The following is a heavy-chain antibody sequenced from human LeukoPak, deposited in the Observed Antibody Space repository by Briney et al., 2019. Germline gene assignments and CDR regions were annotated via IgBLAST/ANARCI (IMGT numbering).Heavy chain of an antibody. Sequence: GGSLRLSCAASGFTFSSNAMSGVRQAPGKGLEWVSAISGSGGSTYYADSVKGRFTISRDNSKNTLYLQMNSLRAEDTAVYYCAKSYDFWSGYYTAYWGQGTLVTVSS. J-gene: IGHJ4*02. CDR1: GFTFSSNA. CDR2: ISGSGGST. D-gene: IGHD3-3*01. V-gene: IGHV3-23*01. CDR3: AKSYDFWSGYYTAY.